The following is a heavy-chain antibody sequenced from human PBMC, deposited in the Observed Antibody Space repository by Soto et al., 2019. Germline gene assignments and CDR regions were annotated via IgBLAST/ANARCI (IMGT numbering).Heavy chain of an antibody. J-gene: IGHJ3*02. Sequence: QVQLQESGPGLVKPSGTLSLTCAVSGGSISSSNWWSWVRQPPGKGLEWIGEIYHSGNTNYNPSPKGLAAISVYTSESRVSLTLGVVTAADTAVYYCARDYDRRGSPIIPDAFDIGGRGIMVSVSS. CDR2: IYHSGNT. V-gene: IGHV4-4*02. D-gene: IGHD3-22*01. CDR1: GGSISSSNW. CDR3: ARDYDRRGSPIIPDAFDI.